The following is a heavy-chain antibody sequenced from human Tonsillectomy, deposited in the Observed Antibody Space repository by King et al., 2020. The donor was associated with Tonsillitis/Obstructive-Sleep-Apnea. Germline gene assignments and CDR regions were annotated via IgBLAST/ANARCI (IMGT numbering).Heavy chain of an antibody. CDR3: GRDWNWGFDY. D-gene: IGHD7-27*01. Sequence: VQLVESGGGLVQPGGALRLSFAASGFTFSNYTMNWIGKSPGKGREWVSYISSSTLSYTDSVKGRFTISRDIAKNSLYLQMNSLRDEDTAVYYCGRDWNWGFDYWGQGTLVTVSS. CDR1: GFTFSNYT. J-gene: IGHJ4*02. V-gene: IGHV3-48*02. CDR2: ISSSTL.